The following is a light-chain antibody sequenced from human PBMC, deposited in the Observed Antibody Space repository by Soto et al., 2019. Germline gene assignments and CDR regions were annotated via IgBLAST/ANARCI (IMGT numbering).Light chain of an antibody. CDR1: QPVTNY. J-gene: IGKJ1*01. CDR3: QQYNSYPWT. V-gene: IGKV1-5*03. Sequence: DIQMTQSPSSLSASVGDRVTITCRASQPVTNYLSWYQQKPGKAPKLLIYKASSLESGVPSRFSGSGSGTEFTLTISSLQPDDFATYYCQQYNSYPWTFGQGTKVDIK. CDR2: KAS.